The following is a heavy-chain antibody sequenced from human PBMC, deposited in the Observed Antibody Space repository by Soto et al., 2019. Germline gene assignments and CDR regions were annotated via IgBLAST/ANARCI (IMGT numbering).Heavy chain of an antibody. CDR2: IWYDGSNK. Sequence: GGSLSLSCAASGFTFSSYGMHWVRQAPGKGLEWVAVIWYDGSNKYYADSVKGRFTISRDNSKNTLYLQMNSLRAEDTAVYYCARDGGYSYGYGMDVWGQGTTVTVSS. D-gene: IGHD5-18*01. CDR1: GFTFSSYG. V-gene: IGHV3-33*01. J-gene: IGHJ6*02. CDR3: ARDGGYSYGYGMDV.